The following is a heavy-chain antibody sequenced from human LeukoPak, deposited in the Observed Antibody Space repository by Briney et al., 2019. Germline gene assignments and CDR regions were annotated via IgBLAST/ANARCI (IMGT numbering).Heavy chain of an antibody. CDR3: ATGGYYFDY. D-gene: IGHD1-14*01. Sequence: GGSLRLSCAASTFSFSDYYMNWIRQAPGKGLEWISYISSNGLYTRYADSVKGRFTISRDNGKNSLYLQMNSLRAEDTAVYYCATGGYYFDYWGQGTPVTVSS. CDR1: TFSFSDYY. J-gene: IGHJ4*02. CDR2: ISSNGLYT. V-gene: IGHV3-11*03.